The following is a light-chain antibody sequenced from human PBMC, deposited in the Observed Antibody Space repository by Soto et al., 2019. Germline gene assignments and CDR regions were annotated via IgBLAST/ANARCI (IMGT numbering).Light chain of an antibody. V-gene: IGKV3-20*01. CDR2: GAS. Sequence: SESAGTRSLKKGERATLSCRASQSVSSSYLAWYQQKPGQAPRLLIYGASSRATGIPDRFSGSGSGTDFTLTISRLEPEDFAVYYCQQYGSSSLWTFGQGTKVDIK. CDR3: QQYGSSSLWT. CDR1: QSVSSSY. J-gene: IGKJ1*01.